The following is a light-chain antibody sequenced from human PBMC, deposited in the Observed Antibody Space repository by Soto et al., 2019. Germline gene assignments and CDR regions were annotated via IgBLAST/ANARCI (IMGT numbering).Light chain of an antibody. V-gene: IGKV1-13*02. CDR3: QHFKSFPIT. CDR2: ESS. J-gene: IGKJ5*01. CDR1: QGISTL. Sequence: AIQLTQSPSSLSASVGDRFTITCRASQGISTLLAWYQQKPGKAPKVLIYESSLLQSGVPSRFSGSGSGTDFTLTISSLQPEDFATYYCQHFKSFPITFGQGTRLEIK.